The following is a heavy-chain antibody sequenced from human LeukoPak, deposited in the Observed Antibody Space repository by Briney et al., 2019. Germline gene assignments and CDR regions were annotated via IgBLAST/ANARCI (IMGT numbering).Heavy chain of an antibody. Sequence: SETLSLTCTVSGGTISSYYWNWIRQPPGKGLEWIGYVHYSGSTKYNPSLKSRVTISVDTSKNQFSLKLSSVIAADTAVYYCARWYSSGWAFDYWGQGTLVTLSS. CDR1: GGTISSYY. CDR2: VHYSGST. V-gene: IGHV4-59*08. CDR3: ARWYSSGWAFDY. J-gene: IGHJ4*02. D-gene: IGHD6-19*01.